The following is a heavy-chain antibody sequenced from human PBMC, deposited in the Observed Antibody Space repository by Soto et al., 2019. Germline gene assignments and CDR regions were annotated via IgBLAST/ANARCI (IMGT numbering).Heavy chain of an antibody. V-gene: IGHV4-39*01. CDR2: IYYSGST. J-gene: IGHJ6*02. CDR1: GGSISSSSYC. CDR3: ARQGWLRGSNYYGMDV. Sequence: SETLSLTCTVSGGSISSSSYCWGWIRKPPGKGLEWIGSIYYSGSTYYNPSLKSRVTISVDTSKNQFSLKLSSVTAADTAVYYCARQGWLRGSNYYGMDVWGQGATVTVSS. D-gene: IGHD3-16*01.